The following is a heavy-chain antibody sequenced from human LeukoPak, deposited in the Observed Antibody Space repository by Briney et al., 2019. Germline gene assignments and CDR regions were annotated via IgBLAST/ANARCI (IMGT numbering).Heavy chain of an antibody. CDR1: GGSISPYF. CDR2: IYTDGST. CDR3: ARRHMFFDH. Sequence: SETLSLTCTVSGGSISPYFWSWIRQPPGKGPEWIGYIYTDGSTKYNPSLKSRVTISLDTSKNQFSLKLSSVSAADTAVYYSARRHMFFDHWGQGTLVTVSS. V-gene: IGHV4-4*09. D-gene: IGHD3-10*02. J-gene: IGHJ4*02.